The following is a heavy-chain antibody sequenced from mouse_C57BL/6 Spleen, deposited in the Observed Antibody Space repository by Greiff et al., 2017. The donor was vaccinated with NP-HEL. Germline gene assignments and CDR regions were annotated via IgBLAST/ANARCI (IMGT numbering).Heavy chain of an antibody. V-gene: IGHV1-72*01. CDR1: GYTFTSYW. CDR2: IDPNSGGT. CDR3: ARDDGYGGEDY. Sequence: QVQLQQPGAELVKPGASVKLSCKASGYTFTSYWMHWVKQRPGRGLEWLGRIDPNSGGTKYNEKFKSKATLTVDKPSSTAYMQLSSLTSEDSAVYYCARDDGYGGEDYWGQGTSVTVSS. J-gene: IGHJ4*01. D-gene: IGHD2-3*01.